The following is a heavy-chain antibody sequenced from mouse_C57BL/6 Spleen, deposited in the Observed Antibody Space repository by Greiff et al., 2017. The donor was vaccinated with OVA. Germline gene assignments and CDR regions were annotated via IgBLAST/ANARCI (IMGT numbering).Heavy chain of an antibody. Sequence: QVQLQQPGAELVMPGASVKLSCKASGYTFTSYWMHWVKQRPGQGLEWIGEIDPSDSYTNYNQKFKGKSTLTVDKSSSTAYMQLSSLTSEDSAVYYCARYGYPYFDDWGQGTTLTVAS. CDR2: IDPSDSYT. J-gene: IGHJ2*01. CDR1: GYTFTSYW. CDR3: ARYGYPYFDD. V-gene: IGHV1-69*01. D-gene: IGHD2-2*01.